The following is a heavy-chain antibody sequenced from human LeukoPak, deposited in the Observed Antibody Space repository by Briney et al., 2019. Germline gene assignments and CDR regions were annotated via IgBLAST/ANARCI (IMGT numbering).Heavy chain of an antibody. D-gene: IGHD1-26*01. CDR1: GGSISSYY. Sequence: PSETLSLTCTVSGGSISSYYWSWIRQPPGKGLEWIGYIYHSGSTNYNPSLKSRVTISVDTSKNPFSLKLSSVTAADTAVYYCAKDDGSRSYSVYWGQGTLVTVSS. CDR3: AKDDGSRSYSVY. CDR2: IYHSGST. J-gene: IGHJ4*02. V-gene: IGHV4-59*01.